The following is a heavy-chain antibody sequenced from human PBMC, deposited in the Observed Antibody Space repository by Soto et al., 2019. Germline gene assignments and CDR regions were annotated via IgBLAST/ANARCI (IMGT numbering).Heavy chain of an antibody. V-gene: IGHV3-30*18. D-gene: IGHD6-19*01. CDR3: AKGRVSGGWSWYWYFDL. Sequence: QVQLVESGGGVVQPGRSLRLSCAASGFTFSSYGMHWVRQAPGKGLEWVAVISYDGSNKYCADSVKGRFTISRDNSKNTLYLQMNSLRAEDTAVYYCAKGRVSGGWSWYWYFDLWGRGTLVTVSS. CDR2: ISYDGSNK. J-gene: IGHJ2*01. CDR1: GFTFSSYG.